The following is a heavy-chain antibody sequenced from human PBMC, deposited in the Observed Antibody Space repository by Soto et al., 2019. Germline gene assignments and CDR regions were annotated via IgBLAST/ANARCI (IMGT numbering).Heavy chain of an antibody. CDR2: INESGST. Sequence: QVQLQQWGAGLVKPSETLSLSCAVYGQSFSGHSWAWIRQPPGKGLEWIGEINESGSTYYNPSLTSPVTISTDTSKNQFSLKLTSVSAADTAAYFCARGSGIVALPGELEDVNYDYWGQGTLVNVSS. CDR1: GQSFSGHS. V-gene: IGHV4-34*01. D-gene: IGHD1-1*01. J-gene: IGHJ4*02. CDR3: ARGSGIVALPGELEDVNYDY.